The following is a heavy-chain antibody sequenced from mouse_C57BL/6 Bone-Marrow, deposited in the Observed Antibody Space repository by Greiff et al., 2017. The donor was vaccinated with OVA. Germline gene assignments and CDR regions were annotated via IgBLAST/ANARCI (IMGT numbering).Heavy chain of an antibody. CDR1: GYTFTDYY. V-gene: IGHV1-26*01. J-gene: IGHJ4*01. Sequence: EVKLQQSGPELVKPGASVKISCKASGYTFTDYYMNWVKQSHGKSLEWIGDINPNNGGTSYNQKFKGKATLTVDKSSSTAYMELRSLTSEDSAVYYCARKYSLYAMDYWGQGTSVTVSS. CDR3: ARKYSLYAMDY. D-gene: IGHD2-12*01. CDR2: INPNNGGT.